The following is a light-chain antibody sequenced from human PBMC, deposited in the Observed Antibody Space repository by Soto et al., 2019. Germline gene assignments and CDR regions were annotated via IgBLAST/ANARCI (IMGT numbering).Light chain of an antibody. Sequence: EIVMTQSPATLSVSPGERATLSCRASQSVGSNLACYQQKPGQAPRRLIYGASTRATGIPARFSGSGSGTEFTLTTRSLQSEDFAIYFCQQYNNWPPDRTFGQGTKVEIK. CDR1: QSVGSN. V-gene: IGKV3-15*01. J-gene: IGKJ1*01. CDR3: QQYNNWPPDRT. CDR2: GAS.